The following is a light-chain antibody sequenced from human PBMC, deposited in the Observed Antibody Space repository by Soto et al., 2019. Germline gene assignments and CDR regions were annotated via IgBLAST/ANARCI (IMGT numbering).Light chain of an antibody. CDR1: QSITNN. Sequence: EIVMTQSPASLSVSPGGRATLSCRASQSITNNLAWYQQKPGQAPRLLIYGASARATGIPARFSGSGSETEFTLTISSLQSEDSAVYYCQHYNNWPPWAFGQGTKVEIQ. CDR3: QHYNNWPPWA. CDR2: GAS. J-gene: IGKJ1*01. V-gene: IGKV3-15*01.